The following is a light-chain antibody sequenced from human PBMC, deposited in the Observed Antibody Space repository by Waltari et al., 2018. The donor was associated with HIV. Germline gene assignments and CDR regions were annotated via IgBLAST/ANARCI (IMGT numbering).Light chain of an antibody. Sequence: EIVLTQSPGTLSSPPGERATLSCRASQSLPPTAIAWHQLKTGQAPRVVLYGASSRAIGIPVRFSGSASGTNFTLTISRLEPEDFAVYYCQQYVTSRVTFGQGTRLEIK. CDR3: QQYVTSRVT. J-gene: IGKJ5*01. CDR1: QSLPPTA. V-gene: IGKV3-20*01. CDR2: GAS.